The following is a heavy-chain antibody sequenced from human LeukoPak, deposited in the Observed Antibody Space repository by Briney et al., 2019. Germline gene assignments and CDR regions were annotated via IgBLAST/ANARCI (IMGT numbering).Heavy chain of an antibody. J-gene: IGHJ6*03. Sequence: SETLSLTCTASGGSISSYYWSWIRQPPGKGLEWIGYIYYSGSTNYNPSLKSRVTISVDTSKNQFSLKLSSVTAADTAVYYCARPICSSTSCTRRASRYMDVWGKGTTVTVSS. V-gene: IGHV4-59*12. D-gene: IGHD2-2*01. CDR3: ARPICSSTSCTRRASRYMDV. CDR1: GGSISSYY. CDR2: IYYSGST.